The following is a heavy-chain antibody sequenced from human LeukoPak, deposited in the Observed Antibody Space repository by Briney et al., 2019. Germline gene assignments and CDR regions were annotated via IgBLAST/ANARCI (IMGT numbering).Heavy chain of an antibody. J-gene: IGHJ4*02. Sequence: PGGSLRLSCAASGFTFSSFWMHWVRQAPGKGLVWVSRINSDGYSISYADPVKGRFTISRDNAKNTLYLQMNSLRAEDTAVYYCARGIAVAGTDSWGQGTLVTVSS. CDR1: GFTFSSFW. CDR3: ARGIAVAGTDS. V-gene: IGHV3-74*01. D-gene: IGHD6-19*01. CDR2: INSDGYSI.